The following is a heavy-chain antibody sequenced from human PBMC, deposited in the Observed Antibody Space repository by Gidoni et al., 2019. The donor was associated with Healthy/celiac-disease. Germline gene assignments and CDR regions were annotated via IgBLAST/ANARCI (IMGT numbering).Heavy chain of an antibody. Sequence: QVQLQESGPGLVKPSQTLSLTCTVSGGSISSGSYYWSWIRQPAGKGLEWIGRSYTSGSTNYNPSLKSRVTISVDTSKNQFSRKLSSVTAADTAVYYCARGGGYCSSTSCFYMDVWGKGTTVTVSS. J-gene: IGHJ6*03. V-gene: IGHV4-61*02. D-gene: IGHD2-2*01. CDR2: SYTSGST. CDR1: GGSISSGSYY. CDR3: ARGGGYCSSTSCFYMDV.